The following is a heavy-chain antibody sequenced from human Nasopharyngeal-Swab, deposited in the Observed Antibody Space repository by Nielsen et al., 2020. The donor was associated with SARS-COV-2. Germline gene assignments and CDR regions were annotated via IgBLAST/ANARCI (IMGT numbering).Heavy chain of an antibody. V-gene: IGHV3-20*04. Sequence: GGSLRLSCAASGFTFDDYGMSWVRQIPGKGLEWVSGIKWNGGRTGYADSVKGRFTISRDNAKNSLYLQMNSLRAEDTAVYYCARDLAIAVADYFDYWGQGTLVTVSS. D-gene: IGHD6-19*01. CDR1: GFTFDDYG. CDR2: IKWNGGRT. CDR3: ARDLAIAVADYFDY. J-gene: IGHJ4*02.